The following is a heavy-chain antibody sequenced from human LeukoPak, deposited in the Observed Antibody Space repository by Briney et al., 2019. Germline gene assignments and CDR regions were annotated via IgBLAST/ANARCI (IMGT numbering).Heavy chain of an antibody. J-gene: IGHJ3*02. D-gene: IGHD2-15*01. CDR1: GASIRSGDYY. CDR3: ARDCSGGSCYGAFDI. V-gene: IGHV4-30-4*01. Sequence: SETLSLTCTVSGASIRSGDYYWSWIRQPPGKGLEWIGYIYDSGSTYYNPSLKSRITISVDTSENRFSLKLSSVTATDTAVYYCARDCSGGSCYGAFDIWGQGTMVTVSS. CDR2: IYDSGST.